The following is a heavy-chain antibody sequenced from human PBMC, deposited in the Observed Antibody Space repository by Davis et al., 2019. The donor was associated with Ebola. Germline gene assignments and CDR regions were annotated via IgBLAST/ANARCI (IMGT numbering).Heavy chain of an antibody. CDR1: GFTFSSYS. J-gene: IGHJ6*03. Sequence: PGGSLRLSCAASGFTFSSYSMNWVRQAPGKGLEWVSSISSSSSYIYYADSVKGRFTISRDNAKNSLYLQMNSLRAEDTAVYYCAKPDCSSTSCYYYYMDVWGKGTTVTVSS. D-gene: IGHD2-2*01. CDR3: AKPDCSSTSCYYYYMDV. V-gene: IGHV3-21*01. CDR2: ISSSSSYI.